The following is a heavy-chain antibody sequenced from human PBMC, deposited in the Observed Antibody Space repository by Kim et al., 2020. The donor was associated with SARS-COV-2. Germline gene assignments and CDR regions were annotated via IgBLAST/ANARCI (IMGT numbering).Heavy chain of an antibody. D-gene: IGHD2-2*01. CDR2: ISAYNGNT. Sequence: ASVKVSCKASGYTFTSYGISWVRQAPGQGLEWMGWISAYNGNTNYAQKLQGRVTMTTDTSTSTAYMELRSLRSDDTAVYYCARDTGQYCSSTSCYEYYYYYGMDVWGQGTTVTVSS. V-gene: IGHV1-18*04. CDR3: ARDTGQYCSSTSCYEYYYYYGMDV. CDR1: GYTFTSYG. J-gene: IGHJ6*02.